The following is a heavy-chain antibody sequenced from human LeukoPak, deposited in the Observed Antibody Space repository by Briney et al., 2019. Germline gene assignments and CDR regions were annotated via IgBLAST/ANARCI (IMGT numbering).Heavy chain of an antibody. V-gene: IGHV1-24*01. D-gene: IGHD2-21*02. CDR3: ARTWGLASCAGDCLQDAFDI. CDR1: GYTLTELS. CDR2: FDPEDGET. Sequence: ASVTVSCKVSGYTLTELSMHWVRQAPGKGLEWMGGFDPEDGETIYAQKFQGRVTMTEDTSITTAYMELSRLRSDDTAMYYCARTWGLASCAGDCLQDAFDIWGQGTMVTVSS. J-gene: IGHJ3*02.